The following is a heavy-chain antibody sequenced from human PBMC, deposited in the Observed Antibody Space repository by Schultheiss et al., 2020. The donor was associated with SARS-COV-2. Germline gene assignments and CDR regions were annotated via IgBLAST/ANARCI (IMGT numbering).Heavy chain of an antibody. Sequence: SETLSLTCTVSGGSISSGGYYWSWIRQPPGKGLEWIGYIYYSGSTYYNPSLKSRVTISVDTSKNQFSLKLSSVTAADTAVYYCAREPLKSYRIGGFYYYGMDVWGQGTTVTVSS. CDR2: IYYSGST. CDR1: GGSISSGGYY. J-gene: IGHJ6*02. V-gene: IGHV4-31*03. D-gene: IGHD2/OR15-2a*01. CDR3: AREPLKSYRIGGFYYYGMDV.